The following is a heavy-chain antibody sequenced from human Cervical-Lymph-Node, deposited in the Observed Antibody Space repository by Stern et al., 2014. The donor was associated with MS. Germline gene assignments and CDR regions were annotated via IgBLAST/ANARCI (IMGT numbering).Heavy chain of an antibody. V-gene: IGHV3-30*18. CDR1: GFTFSSYG. D-gene: IGHD2-2*01. Sequence: VQLVESGGGVVQPGRSLRLSCAASGFTFSSYGMHWVRQAPGKGLEWVAVISYDGSNKYYADYVKGRFTISRDNSKNTLYLQMNSLRAEDTAVYYCAKAKAPIVVVPAAPGDYWGQGTLVTVSS. CDR2: ISYDGSNK. CDR3: AKAKAPIVVVPAAPGDY. J-gene: IGHJ4*02.